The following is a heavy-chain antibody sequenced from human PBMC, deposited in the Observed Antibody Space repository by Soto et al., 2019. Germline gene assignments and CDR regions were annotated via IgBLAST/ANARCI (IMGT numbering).Heavy chain of an antibody. CDR1: GGSFSNHS. Sequence: SETLSLARAVYGGSFSNHSRRWIRHSPGQGLEWIGEGKHSGSTNYNPSLESRVIISVDTSKNQFSLILRSVTAADAAVYYCAPGLRGYSYGGLDSWGQGTLVTVS. J-gene: IGHJ5*02. V-gene: IGHV4-34*01. CDR2: GKHSGST. CDR3: APGLRGYSYGGLDS. D-gene: IGHD5-18*01.